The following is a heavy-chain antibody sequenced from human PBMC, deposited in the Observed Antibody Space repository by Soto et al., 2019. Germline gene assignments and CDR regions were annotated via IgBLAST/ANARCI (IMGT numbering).Heavy chain of an antibody. D-gene: IGHD1-26*01. Sequence: EMQLVESGGGLVQPGRSLRLSCAASGFTFADYAMHWVRQAPGKGLEWVSAISWNSGSTGYADSVKGRFTISRDNAKNSLYLQMNSLRPEDTALYYCAKGHFDARGTIFDYWGQGTLVTVAS. CDR1: GFTFADYA. V-gene: IGHV3-9*01. J-gene: IGHJ4*02. CDR2: ISWNSGST. CDR3: AKGHFDARGTIFDY.